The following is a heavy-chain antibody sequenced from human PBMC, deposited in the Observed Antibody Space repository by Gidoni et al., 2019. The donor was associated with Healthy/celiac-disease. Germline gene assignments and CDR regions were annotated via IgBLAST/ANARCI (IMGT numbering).Heavy chain of an antibody. CDR1: GFTVGDYA. V-gene: IGHV3-49*05. D-gene: IGHD4-17*01. J-gene: IGHJ4*02. CDR3: TRDDFGDYEEFGY. Sequence: EVQLVESGGGVVKPGRSLRLSCTAYGFTVGDYAMSWFRQAPGKGLEWVGFIRSKAYGGTTEYAASVKGRFTISRDDSKSIAYLQMNSLKTEDTAVYYCTRDDFGDYEEFGYWGQGTLVTVSS. CDR2: IRSKAYGGTT.